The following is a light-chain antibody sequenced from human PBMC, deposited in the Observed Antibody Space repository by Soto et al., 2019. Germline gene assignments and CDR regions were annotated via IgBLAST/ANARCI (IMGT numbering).Light chain of an antibody. CDR3: QQYNSYSWT. V-gene: IGKV1-5*03. Sequence: DIQMTQSPSTLSASVGDRVTITCRASQSISSWLAWYQQKPGKAPKLLINKASSLESGVPSRFSGSGSGTEFTLTISSLQPDDFATYYCQQYNSYSWTFAQGPNVDIK. CDR2: KAS. CDR1: QSISSW. J-gene: IGKJ1*01.